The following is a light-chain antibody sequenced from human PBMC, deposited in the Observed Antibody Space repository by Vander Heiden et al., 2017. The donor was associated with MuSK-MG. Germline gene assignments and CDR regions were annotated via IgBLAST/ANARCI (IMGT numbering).Light chain of an antibody. CDR2: GKN. Sequence: SSELTQDPAVSVALGQTVRITCQGDSLRSYYASWYQQKPGQAPVLVIYGKNNRPSGIPDRFSGSSSGNTASLTITGAQAEDEADYYCNSRDSSGNRVFGGGTKLT. J-gene: IGLJ3*02. CDR1: SLRSYY. CDR3: NSRDSSGNRV. V-gene: IGLV3-19*01.